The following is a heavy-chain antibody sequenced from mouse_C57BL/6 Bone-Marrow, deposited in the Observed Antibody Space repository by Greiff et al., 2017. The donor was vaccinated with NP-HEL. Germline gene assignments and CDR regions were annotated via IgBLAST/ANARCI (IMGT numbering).Heavy chain of an antibody. J-gene: IGHJ2*01. CDR3: ARVYTTVVSYFDY. CDR1: GYSITSGYY. D-gene: IGHD1-1*01. CDR2: ISYDGSN. Sequence: EVQRVESGPGLVKPSQSLSLTCSVTGYSITSGYYWNWIRQFPGNKLEWMGYISYDGSNNYNPSLKNRISITRDTSKNQFFLKLNSVTTEDTATYYCARVYTTVVSYFDYWGQGTTLTVSS. V-gene: IGHV3-6*01.